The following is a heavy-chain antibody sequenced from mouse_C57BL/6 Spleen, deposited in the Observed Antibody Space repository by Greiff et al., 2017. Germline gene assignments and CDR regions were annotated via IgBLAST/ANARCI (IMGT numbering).Heavy chain of an antibody. CDR2: IDPSDSET. CDR3: ARRYYGSGFDY. J-gene: IGHJ2*01. V-gene: IGHV1-52*01. Sequence: QVQLQQPGAELVRPGSSVKLSCKASGYTFTSYWMHWVKQRPIQGLEWIGNIDPSDSETHYNQKFKDKATLTVDKSSSTAYMQLSSLTSEDSAVYYCARRYYGSGFDYWGQGTTLTVSS. D-gene: IGHD1-1*01. CDR1: GYTFTSYW.